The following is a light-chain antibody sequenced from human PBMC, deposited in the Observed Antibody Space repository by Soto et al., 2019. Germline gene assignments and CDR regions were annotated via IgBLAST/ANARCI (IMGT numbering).Light chain of an antibody. CDR2: AAS. CDR1: ESIDNW. V-gene: IGKV1-5*01. J-gene: IGKJ1*01. Sequence: IQMTQSPSTLSASVGDTVTITCRASESIDNWLAWYQQKPGKAPKLLIFAASTLVRGVPSRFSGSGSGTEFTLTISSLQADDYATFYCQQYHTDWTFGQGTKVDI. CDR3: QQYHTDWT.